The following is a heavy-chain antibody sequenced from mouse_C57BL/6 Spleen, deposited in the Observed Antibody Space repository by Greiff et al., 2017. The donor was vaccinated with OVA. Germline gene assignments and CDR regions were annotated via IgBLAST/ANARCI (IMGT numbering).Heavy chain of an antibody. CDR1: GYTFTTYP. CDR2: FHPYNDDT. J-gene: IGHJ1*03. CDR3: ARSGIYYGSSLYWYFDV. V-gene: IGHV1-47*01. Sequence: VKLQESGAELVKPGASVKMSCKASGYTFTTYPIEWMKQNHGKSLEWIGNFHPYNDDTKYNEKFKGKATLTVEKSSSTVYLELSRLTSDDSAVYYCARSGIYYGSSLYWYFDVWGTGTTVTVSS. D-gene: IGHD1-1*01.